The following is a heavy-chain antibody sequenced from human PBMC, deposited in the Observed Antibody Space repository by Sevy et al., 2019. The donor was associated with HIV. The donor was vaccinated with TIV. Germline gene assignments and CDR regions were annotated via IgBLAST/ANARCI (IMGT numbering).Heavy chain of an antibody. CDR3: ARAWGSYRYARLDY. J-gene: IGHJ4*02. CDR1: GFSFSSYG. D-gene: IGHD3-16*02. Sequence: GGSLRLSCAASGFSFSSYGMHWVRQAPGKGLEWVAVLWYDGSNKYYGDSVKGRFTISRDNSMNTLYLQMNSLRADDTAMYYCARAWGSYRYARLDYWGQGTLVTVSS. CDR2: LWYDGSNK. V-gene: IGHV3-33*01.